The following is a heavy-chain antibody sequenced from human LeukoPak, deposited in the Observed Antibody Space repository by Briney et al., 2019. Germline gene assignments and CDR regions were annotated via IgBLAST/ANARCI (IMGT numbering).Heavy chain of an antibody. J-gene: IGHJ4*02. V-gene: IGHV3-66*01. CDR1: GFTVSSNY. Sequence: GGSLRLSCAASGFTVSSNYMSWVRQAPGKGLEWVSVIYSGGSTYYADSVKGRFTISRDNSKNTLYLQMNSLRAEDTAVYYCARGSGDGYNFPFDYWGQGTLVTVSS. CDR3: ARGSGDGYNFPFDY. CDR2: IYSGGST. D-gene: IGHD5-24*01.